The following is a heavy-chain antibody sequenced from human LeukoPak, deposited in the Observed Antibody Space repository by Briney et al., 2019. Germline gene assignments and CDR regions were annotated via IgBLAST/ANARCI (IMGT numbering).Heavy chain of an antibody. J-gene: IGHJ4*02. CDR2: INPDGSRI. CDR1: GFTFSTSW. Sequence: GGSLRLSCAASGFTFSTSWMTWVRQAPGKGLDWLGNINPDGSRINYVDSVKGRFTFSRDNAKNSLYLQMNSLRAEDTAVYYCARVFGISRGYYYDSSGQVPGYWGQGTLVTVSS. D-gene: IGHD3-22*01. CDR3: ARVFGISRGYYYDSSGQVPGY. V-gene: IGHV3-7*01.